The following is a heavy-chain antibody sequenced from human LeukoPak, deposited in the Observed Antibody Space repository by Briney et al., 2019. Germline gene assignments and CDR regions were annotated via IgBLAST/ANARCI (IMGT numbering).Heavy chain of an antibody. Sequence: SVKVPCKASGRTFSSYAISWLRQAPGQWLEWMGAIIPIFSTANYAQKFQGRVTITADESTSTAYMELSSLRSEETAVYYCARGTNDYVRFDYWGQGTLVTVSS. CDR3: ARGTNDYVRFDY. V-gene: IGHV1-69*13. CDR2: IIPIFSTA. CDR1: GRTFSSYA. J-gene: IGHJ4*02. D-gene: IGHD3-16*01.